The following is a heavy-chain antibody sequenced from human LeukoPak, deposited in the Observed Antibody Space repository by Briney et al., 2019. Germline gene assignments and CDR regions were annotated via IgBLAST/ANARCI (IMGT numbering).Heavy chain of an antibody. V-gene: IGHV1-8*02. CDR1: GYTFTSRD. D-gene: IGHD1-26*01. CDR3: ARVTSGAGYNWFDA. Sequence: ASVKVSCKASGYTFTSRDINWVRHATGQGLEWMGYMNPKSGYTAYGQRFHGRVTMTGNTSTNTAYMELSSLRSEDTAVYYCARVTSGAGYNWFDAWGPGTLVTVSS. J-gene: IGHJ5*02. CDR2: MNPKSGYT.